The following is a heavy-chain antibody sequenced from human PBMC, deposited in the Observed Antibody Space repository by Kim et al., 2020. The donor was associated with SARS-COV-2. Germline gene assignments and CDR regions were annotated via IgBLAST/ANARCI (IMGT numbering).Heavy chain of an antibody. D-gene: IGHD5-12*01. J-gene: IGHJ4*02. V-gene: IGHV4-59*01. Sequence: NYTPSLKSRITRSVDTSKNQFSLKLSSVTAADTAVYYCARDQYSGYSFDYWGQGTLVTVSS. CDR3: ARDQYSGYSFDY.